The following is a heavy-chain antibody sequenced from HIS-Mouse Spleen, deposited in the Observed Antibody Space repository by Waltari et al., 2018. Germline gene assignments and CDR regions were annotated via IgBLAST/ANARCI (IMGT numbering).Heavy chain of an antibody. CDR3: ARHYYYGSGSYYFDY. CDR1: GFTVSCTY. CDR2: IYSGGST. D-gene: IGHD3-10*01. Sequence: EVQLVETGGGLIQPGGSMRLCCAASGFTVSCTYIGVVRQGPGKGLEWVSVIYSGGSTYYADSVKGRFTISRDNSKNTLYLQMNSLRAEDTAVYYCARHYYYGSGSYYFDYWGQGTLVTVSS. J-gene: IGHJ4*02. V-gene: IGHV3-53*02.